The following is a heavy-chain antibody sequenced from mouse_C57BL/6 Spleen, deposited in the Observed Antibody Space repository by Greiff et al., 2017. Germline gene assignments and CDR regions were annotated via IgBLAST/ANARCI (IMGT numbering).Heavy chain of an antibody. Sequence: QVQLQQSGAELARPGASVKLSCKASGYTFTSYGISWVKQRTGQGLEWIGEIYPRSGNTYYNEKFKGKATLTADKSSSTAYMELRSLTSEDSAVYFCARERLRDGGGPYYFDYWGQGTTLTVSS. D-gene: IGHD1-2*01. CDR1: GYTFTSYG. J-gene: IGHJ2*01. CDR2: IYPRSGNT. V-gene: IGHV1-81*01. CDR3: ARERLRDGGGPYYFDY.